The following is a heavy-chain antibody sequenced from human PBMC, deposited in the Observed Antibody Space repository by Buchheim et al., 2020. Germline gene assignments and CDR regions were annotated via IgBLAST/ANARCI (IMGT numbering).Heavy chain of an antibody. Sequence: EVQLLESGGGLVQPGGSLRLSCAASGFTFSSYAMSWVRQAPGKGLQWVSAISAGGGSTFYADSVKGRFTIARDNSKNTVYLQMNSLRAEDTAVYYCAKEGYIAPTGFDCWGQGTL. CDR2: ISAGGGST. J-gene: IGHJ4*02. CDR1: GFTFSSYA. V-gene: IGHV3-23*01. CDR3: AKEGYIAPTGFDC. D-gene: IGHD6-13*01.